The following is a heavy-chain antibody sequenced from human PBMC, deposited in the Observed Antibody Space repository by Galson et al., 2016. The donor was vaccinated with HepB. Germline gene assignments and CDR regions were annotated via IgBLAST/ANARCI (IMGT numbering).Heavy chain of an antibody. CDR3: ARLEVAYFYDSSGPNWFDP. Sequence: QSGAEVKKPGESLKISCKGSGYSFTNNWIAWVRQMPGKGLEWMGIIYPGDSDTRYSPSFQGQVTISADKSISTAYLQWNSLKASDTAMYYCARLEVAYFYDSSGPNWFDPWGQGTLVTVSS. J-gene: IGHJ5*02. CDR2: IYPGDSDT. V-gene: IGHV5-51*01. D-gene: IGHD3-22*01. CDR1: GYSFTNNW.